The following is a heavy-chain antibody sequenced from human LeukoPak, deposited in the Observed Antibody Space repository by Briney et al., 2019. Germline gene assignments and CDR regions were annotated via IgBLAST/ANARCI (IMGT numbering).Heavy chain of an antibody. CDR2: IIPILGIA. Sequence: ASVKVSCKASGGTFSSYTISWVRQAPGQGLDWMGRIIPILGIANYAQKFQGRVTITADKSTSTAYMELSSLRSEDTAVYYCARSVIAVAGPDYWGQGTLVTVSS. V-gene: IGHV1-69*02. CDR1: GGTFSSYT. D-gene: IGHD6-19*01. CDR3: ARSVIAVAGPDY. J-gene: IGHJ4*02.